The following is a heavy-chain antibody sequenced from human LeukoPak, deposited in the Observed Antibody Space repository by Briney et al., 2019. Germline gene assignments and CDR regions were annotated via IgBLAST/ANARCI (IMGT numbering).Heavy chain of an antibody. CDR2: MNPNSGNT. CDR3: ARGTGFGVVILYYYGMDV. Sequence: GASVNVSCKASGYTFTSYDINWVRQATGQGLEWMGWMNPNSGNTGYAQKFQGRVTMTRNTSISTAYMELSSLRSEDTAVYYCARGTGFGVVILYYYGMDVWGQGTAVTVSS. D-gene: IGHD3-3*01. CDR1: GYTFTSYD. J-gene: IGHJ6*02. V-gene: IGHV1-8*01.